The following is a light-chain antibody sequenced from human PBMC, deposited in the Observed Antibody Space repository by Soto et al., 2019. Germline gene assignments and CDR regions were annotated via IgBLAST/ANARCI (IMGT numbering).Light chain of an antibody. CDR2: AAS. Sequence: DIQMTQSPSSLSASVGDRISITCRASQSIGKYLNWYQQKPGRAPNLLIYAASSLQSGVPSRFSGSGSGTDFTLTISSLQPEDFVTYYCQQTYSSLLTFGQGTKVEIQ. CDR3: QQTYSSLLT. V-gene: IGKV1-39*01. CDR1: QSIGKY. J-gene: IGKJ1*01.